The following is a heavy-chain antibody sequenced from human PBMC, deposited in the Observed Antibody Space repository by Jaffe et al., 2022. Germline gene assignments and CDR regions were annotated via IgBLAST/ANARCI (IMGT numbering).Heavy chain of an antibody. Sequence: QVQLQESGPGLVKPSETLSLTCTVSGGSISSYYWSWIRQPPGKGLEWIGYIYYSGSTNYNPSLKSRVTISVDTSKNQFSLKLSSVTAADTAVYYCARDHPGRSDTLFGLDYWGQGTLVTVSS. CDR1: GGSISSYY. CDR2: IYYSGST. J-gene: IGHJ4*02. V-gene: IGHV4-59*01. D-gene: IGHD1-26*01. CDR3: ARDHPGRSDTLFGLDY.